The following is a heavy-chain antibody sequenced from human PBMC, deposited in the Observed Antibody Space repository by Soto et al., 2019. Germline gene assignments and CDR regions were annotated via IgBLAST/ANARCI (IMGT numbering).Heavy chain of an antibody. Sequence: ETLGLSCPVSGVSVSSGSYYWSWIRQPPGKGLEWIGYIYNSGITNYNPSLKSRVTISVNTSKNHFSLRMGSVTAADKAVYSCARESDSGSYYFDYWGRGTLVTVSS. D-gene: IGHD3-10*01. CDR1: GVSVSSGSYY. CDR2: IYNSGIT. CDR3: ARESDSGSYYFDY. J-gene: IGHJ4*02. V-gene: IGHV4-61*03.